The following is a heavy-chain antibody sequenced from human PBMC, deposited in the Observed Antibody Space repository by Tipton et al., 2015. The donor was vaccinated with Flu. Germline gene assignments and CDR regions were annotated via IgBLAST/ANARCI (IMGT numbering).Heavy chain of an antibody. Sequence: QVQLVQSGAEVKKPGSSVKVSCKASGGNLNNYAFSWVRQAPGQGLEWMGRIIPILDLAKYAQNFQGRVTITADKSTSTVFMYLSSLRSEDTAMFYCVRVVEDSGKDGYAFDVWGQGTLVTVSS. CDR3: VRVVEDSGKDGYAFDV. D-gene: IGHD1-26*01. CDR1: GGNLNNYA. J-gene: IGHJ3*01. CDR2: IIPILDLA. V-gene: IGHV1-69*09.